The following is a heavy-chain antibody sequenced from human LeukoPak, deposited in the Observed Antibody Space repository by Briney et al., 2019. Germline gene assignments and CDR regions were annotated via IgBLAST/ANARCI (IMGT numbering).Heavy chain of an antibody. J-gene: IGHJ4*02. V-gene: IGHV3-21*04. CDR3: AREGNYYGSGSYRYAFFDY. CDR2: ISSSSSYI. Sequence: GGSLRLSCAASGFTFSSYSMNWVRQAPGKGLEWVSSISSSSSYIYYADSVKGRFTISRDNAKNSLYLQMNSLKTEDTAVYYCAREGNYYGSGSYRYAFFDYWGQGTLVTVSS. D-gene: IGHD3-10*01. CDR1: GFTFSSYS.